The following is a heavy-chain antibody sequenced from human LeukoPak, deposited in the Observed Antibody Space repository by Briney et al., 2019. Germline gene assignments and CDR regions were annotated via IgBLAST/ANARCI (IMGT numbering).Heavy chain of an antibody. CDR1: GFTFSSHW. V-gene: IGHV3-23*01. CDR3: AKDLGLAAISKN. Sequence: GGSLRLSCADSGFTFSSHWMHWVRQAPGKGLGWVSAISGSGGSTYYADSVKGRFTISRDNSKNTLYLQMNSLRAEDTAVYYCAKDLGLAAISKNWGQGTLVTVSS. D-gene: IGHD2-15*01. J-gene: IGHJ4*02. CDR2: ISGSGGST.